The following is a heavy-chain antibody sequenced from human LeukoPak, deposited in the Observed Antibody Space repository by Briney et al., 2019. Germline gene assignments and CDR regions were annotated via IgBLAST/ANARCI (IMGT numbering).Heavy chain of an antibody. CDR2: IRTKPYGGTP. D-gene: IGHD4-17*01. J-gene: IGHJ3*01. CDR3: TRDLHGDDAFDV. CDR1: GFNFGDYA. Sequence: GGSLRLSCRTSGFNFGDYAMSWVRQAPGQGLEWVGFIRTKPYGGTPDYAASVKARFTISVDDSKSIAYLRMNSLETEDTAVYYCTRDLHGDDAFDVWGQGPMVTVSS. V-gene: IGHV3-49*04.